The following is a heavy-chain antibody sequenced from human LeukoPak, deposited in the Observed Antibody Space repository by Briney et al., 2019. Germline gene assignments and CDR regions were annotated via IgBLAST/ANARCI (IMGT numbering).Heavy chain of an antibody. D-gene: IGHD5-18*01. CDR3: ARESGYSYGYFDY. J-gene: IGHJ4*02. V-gene: IGHV3-66*01. Sequence: PGGSLRLSCAASGFTVSSNYMSWVRQAPGKGLEWVSVIYSGGSTYYADSVKGRFTISRDNSKNTLYLQMNSLRAEDTAVYYCARESGYSYGYFDYWGQGTLVTVSS. CDR1: GFTVSSNY. CDR2: IYSGGST.